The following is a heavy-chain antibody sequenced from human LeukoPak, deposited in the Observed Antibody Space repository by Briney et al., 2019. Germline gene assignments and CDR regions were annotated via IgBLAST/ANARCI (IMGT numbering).Heavy chain of an antibody. CDR2: ISSSGSTI. J-gene: IGHJ4*02. CDR1: GFTFSDYY. CDR3: ARGGLITMIVVVGDDPFDY. V-gene: IGHV3-11*01. D-gene: IGHD3-22*01. Sequence: GGSLRLSCAASGFTFSDYYMSWIRQAPGKGLEWVSYISSSGSTIYYADSVKGRFTISRDNAKNSLYLQMNSLRAEDTAVYYCARGGLITMIVVVGDDPFDYWGQGTLVTVSS.